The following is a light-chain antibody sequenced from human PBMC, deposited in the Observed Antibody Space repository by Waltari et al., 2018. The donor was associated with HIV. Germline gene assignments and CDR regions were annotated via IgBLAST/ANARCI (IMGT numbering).Light chain of an antibody. CDR2: EFS. V-gene: IGLV2-14*01. Sequence: QPPLPHPAPVSGPPGRSITFPCTETSRNVGGYNYVSGSQQHPGKAPNLMIYEFSNRPSGVSNRFSGSRSGNTASLTISGLQAEDEADYYCSSYTSSSTPLFGGGTKLTVL. J-gene: IGLJ3*02. CDR1: SRNVGGYNY. CDR3: SSYTSSSTPL.